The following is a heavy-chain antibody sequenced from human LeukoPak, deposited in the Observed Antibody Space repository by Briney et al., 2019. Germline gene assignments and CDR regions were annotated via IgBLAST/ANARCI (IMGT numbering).Heavy chain of an antibody. CDR2: INPNSGGT. V-gene: IGHV1-2*02. J-gene: IGHJ4*02. CDR1: GYTFTGYY. CDR3: ARVGDSSGYYDY. Sequence: ASVKVSCKASGYTFTGYYMHWVRQAPRQGLEWMGWINPNSGGTNYAQKFQGRVTMTRDTSISTAYMELSRLRSDDTAVYYCARVGDSSGYYDYWGQGTLVTVSS. D-gene: IGHD3-22*01.